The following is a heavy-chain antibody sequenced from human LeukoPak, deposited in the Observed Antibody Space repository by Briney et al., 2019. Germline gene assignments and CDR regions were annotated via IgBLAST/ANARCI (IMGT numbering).Heavy chain of an antibody. D-gene: IGHD3-10*01. Sequence: PWETLSLTCSVSGGSISSGGYYWSWIRQHPGKGLEWIGYIYYSGSTYYNPSLKSRVTISVDTSKNQFSLKLSSVTAADTAVYYCARTITMVRGVIPYFDYWGQGTLVTVSS. CDR3: ARTITMVRGVIPYFDY. CDR1: GGSISSGGYY. V-gene: IGHV4-31*03. J-gene: IGHJ4*02. CDR2: IYYSGST.